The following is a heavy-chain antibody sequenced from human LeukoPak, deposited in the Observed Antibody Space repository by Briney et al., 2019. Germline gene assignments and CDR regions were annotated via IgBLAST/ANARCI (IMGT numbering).Heavy chain of an antibody. Sequence: PGGSLRLSCSASGFTFNTYTMHWVRQAPGKGLEYVSSISGGGGTTFYADSVRGRFTISRDNSKNTLYLQMSSLRAEDTALYYCVKDLSGTYSFDYWGQGTLVTVPS. J-gene: IGHJ4*02. CDR3: VKDLSGTYSFDY. D-gene: IGHD1-26*01. V-gene: IGHV3-64D*09. CDR2: ISGGGGTT. CDR1: GFTFNTYT.